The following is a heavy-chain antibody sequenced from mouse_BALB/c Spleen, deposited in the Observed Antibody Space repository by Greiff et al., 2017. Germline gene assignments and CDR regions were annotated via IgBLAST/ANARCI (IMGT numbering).Heavy chain of an antibody. Sequence: LVKTGASVKISCKASGYSFTGYYMHWVKQSHGKSLEWIGYISCYNGATSYNQKFNGKATFTVDTSSSTAYMQFNSLTSEDSAVYYCARTEYGNYFYAMDYWGQGTSVTVSS. CDR2: ISCYNGAT. D-gene: IGHD2-10*02. J-gene: IGHJ4*01. CDR1: GYSFTGYY. V-gene: IGHV1S34*01. CDR3: ARTEYGNYFYAMDY.